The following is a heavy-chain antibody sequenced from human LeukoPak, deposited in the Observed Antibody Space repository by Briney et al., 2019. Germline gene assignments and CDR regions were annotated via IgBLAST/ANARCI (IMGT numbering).Heavy chain of an antibody. CDR2: ISSSGSTI. CDR3: ARDPDFWSGYGFDP. CDR1: GFTFSSYE. D-gene: IGHD3-3*01. Sequence: GGSLRLSCAASGFTFSSYEMNWVRQAPGKGLEWVSYISSSGSTIYYADSVKGRFTISRDNAKNSLYLQMNSLRAEDTAVYYCARDPDFWSGYGFDPWGQGTLVTVSS. V-gene: IGHV3-48*03. J-gene: IGHJ5*02.